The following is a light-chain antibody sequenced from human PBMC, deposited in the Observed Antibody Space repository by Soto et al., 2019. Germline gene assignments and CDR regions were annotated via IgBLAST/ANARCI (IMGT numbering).Light chain of an antibody. J-gene: IGLJ1*01. CDR2: DVT. CDR3: CSYAGSYTYV. V-gene: IGLV2-11*01. Sequence: QSALTQPHSVSGSPGQSVTISCTGTSSDVGGYNRVSWYQQHPGKAPKLMIYDVTKRPSGVPDRFSGSKSGNTASLTISGLQAEDEADYYCCSYAGSYTYVFATGTKLTVL. CDR1: SSDVGGYNR.